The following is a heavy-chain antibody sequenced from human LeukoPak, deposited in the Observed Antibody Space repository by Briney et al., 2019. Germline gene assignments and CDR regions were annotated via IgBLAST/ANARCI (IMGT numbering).Heavy chain of an antibody. D-gene: IGHD2-15*01. CDR2: INPNSGGT. J-gene: IGHJ3*02. V-gene: IGHV1-2*02. CDR1: GYTFTGYY. CDR3: AGGYCRGGSCDDAFDI. Sequence: GASVKVSCKASGYTFTGYYMHWVRQAPGQGLEWMGWINPNSGGTNYAQKFQGRVTMTTDTSTSTAYMELRSLRSDDTAVYYCAGGYCRGGSCDDAFDIWGQGTMVTVSS.